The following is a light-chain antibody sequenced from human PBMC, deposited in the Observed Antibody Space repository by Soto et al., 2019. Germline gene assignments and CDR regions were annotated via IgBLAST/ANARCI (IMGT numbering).Light chain of an antibody. CDR3: QHYGDSPRGT. V-gene: IGKV3D-20*01. CDR2: DAS. CDR1: QTVSSNY. Sequence: EVVLTQSPATLSLSPGERATLSCGASQTVSSNYLAWYQQKPGLAPRLLIYDASTRATGIPDRFRGSGSGTDFTLTISRREPEDFAVYYCQHYGDSPRGTCGGGTKVEIK. J-gene: IGKJ4*01.